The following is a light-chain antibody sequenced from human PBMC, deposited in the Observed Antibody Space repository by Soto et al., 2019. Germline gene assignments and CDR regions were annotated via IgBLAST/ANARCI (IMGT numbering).Light chain of an antibody. CDR3: QQYGISPPFT. V-gene: IGKV3-20*01. J-gene: IGKJ3*01. Sequence: EIVLTQSPGTLSLSPGERATLPCRASQSVSSSYLAWYQQKPGQAPRLLIYGASSRATGIPDRFSGSGSGTDFTLTISRLEPEDFAVYYCQQYGISPPFTFGPGTKVDIK. CDR2: GAS. CDR1: QSVSSSY.